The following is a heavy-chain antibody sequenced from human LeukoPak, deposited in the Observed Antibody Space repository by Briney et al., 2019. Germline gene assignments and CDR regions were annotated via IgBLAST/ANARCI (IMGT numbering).Heavy chain of an antibody. V-gene: IGHV3-23*01. CDR3: ARRTPERAFDI. CDR2: INSGGTRT. D-gene: IGHD4-23*01. Sequence: GGSLRLSCAASGFTFSSSAMSWVRQAPGKGLECASSINSGGTRTYYSDSVKGRFTISRDNSKNTLYLLMNSLRAEDTAVYYCARRTPERAFDIWGQGTMVTVSS. J-gene: IGHJ3*02. CDR1: GFTFSSSA.